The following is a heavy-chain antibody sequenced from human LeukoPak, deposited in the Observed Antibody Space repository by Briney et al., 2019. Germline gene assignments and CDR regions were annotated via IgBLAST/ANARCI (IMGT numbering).Heavy chain of an antibody. V-gene: IGHV3-48*03. CDR3: ARDESPWVFDP. CDR1: GFTFSSYE. J-gene: IGHJ5*02. CDR2: ISSSGSTI. Sequence: GGSLRLSCAASGFTFSSYEMNWVRQAPGKGLEWVSYISSSGSTIYYADSVKGRFTISRDNAKNSLYLQMNSLRAEDTALYYCARDESPWVFDPWGQGTLVTVSS. D-gene: IGHD1-26*01.